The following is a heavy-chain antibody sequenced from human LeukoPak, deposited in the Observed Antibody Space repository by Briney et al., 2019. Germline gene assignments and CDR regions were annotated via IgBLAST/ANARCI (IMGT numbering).Heavy chain of an antibody. CDR2: IYHSGST. CDR1: GYSISSGYY. V-gene: IGHV4-38-2*02. D-gene: IGHD4-17*01. J-gene: IGHJ4*02. CDR3: ARAVTTPLFDY. Sequence: SETLSLTCTVSGYSISSGYYWGWIRQPPGKGLEWIGSIYHSGSTYYNPSLKSRVTISVDTSKNQFSLKLSSVTAADTAVYYCARAVTTPLFDYWGQGTLVTVSS.